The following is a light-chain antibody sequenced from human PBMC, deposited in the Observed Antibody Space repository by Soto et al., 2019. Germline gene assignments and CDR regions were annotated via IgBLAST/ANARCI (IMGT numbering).Light chain of an antibody. CDR1: SSDVGNFNL. CDR2: EVS. J-gene: IGLJ1*01. Sequence: QSALTQPASVSGSPGQSISISCTGTSSDVGNFNLVSWYQHHPGKAPKLIIFEVSRRPSGVSNRFSGSKSGNTASLTISGLQTEDEADYHCCSYAGTNTYVFGTGTRSPS. CDR3: CSYAGTNTYV. V-gene: IGLV2-23*02.